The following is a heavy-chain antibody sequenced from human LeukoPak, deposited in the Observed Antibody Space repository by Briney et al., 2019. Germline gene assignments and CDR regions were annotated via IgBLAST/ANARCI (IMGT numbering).Heavy chain of an antibody. J-gene: IGHJ4*02. CDR1: GGTFSSYA. CDR2: IIPIFGTA. V-gene: IGHV1-69*06. D-gene: IGHD6-19*01. Sequence: ASVKVSCKASGGTFSSYAISWVRQAPGQGLEWMGGIIPIFGTANYAQKFQGRVTITADKSTSTAYMELSSLRSEDTAVYYCARPLVAGTGSYYFDYWGQGTLVTVSS. CDR3: ARPLVAGTGSYYFDY.